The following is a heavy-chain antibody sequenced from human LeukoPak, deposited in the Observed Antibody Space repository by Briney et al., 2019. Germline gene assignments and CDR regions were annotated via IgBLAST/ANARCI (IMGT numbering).Heavy chain of an antibody. CDR2: IWSNGVNK. V-gene: IGHV3-33*06. CDR3: VKERAPFDAFDI. CDR1: GFTFRNYG. Sequence: GRSLRLSCAASGFTFRNYGMHWVRQAPGKGLEWVAVIWSNGVNKYYADSVKGRFTTYRDNSENTQPLQMNDLRAEDTAVYYCVKERAPFDAFDIWGQGTVVTVSS. J-gene: IGHJ3*02.